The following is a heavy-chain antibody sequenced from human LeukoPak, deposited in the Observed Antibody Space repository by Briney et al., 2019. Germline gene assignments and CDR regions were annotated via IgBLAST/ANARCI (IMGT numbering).Heavy chain of an antibody. V-gene: IGHV3-7*01. CDR3: ATGGGALDFWSGYFYYFDY. CDR2: IKQDGSEK. D-gene: IGHD3-3*01. CDR1: GFTFSSHW. Sequence: GGSLRLSCAVSGFTFSSHWMSWVRQAPGKGLEWVANIKQDGSEKYYVDSVKGRFTISRDNAKNSLYLQMNSLRAEDTAVYYCATGGGALDFWSGYFYYFDYWGQGTLVTVSS. J-gene: IGHJ4*02.